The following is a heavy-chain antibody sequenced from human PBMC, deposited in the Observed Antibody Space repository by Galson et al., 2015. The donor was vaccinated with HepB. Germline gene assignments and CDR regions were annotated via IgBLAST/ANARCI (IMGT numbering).Heavy chain of an antibody. CDR3: AKDDGSSSWYGGWVFDY. Sequence: SLRLSCAASGFTFSSYAMSWVRQAPGKGLEWVSAISGSGGSTYYADSVKGRFTISRDNSKNTLYLQMNSLRAEDTAVYYCAKDDGSSSWYGGWVFDYWGQGTLVTVSS. D-gene: IGHD6-13*01. V-gene: IGHV3-23*01. CDR1: GFTFSSYA. J-gene: IGHJ4*02. CDR2: ISGSGGST.